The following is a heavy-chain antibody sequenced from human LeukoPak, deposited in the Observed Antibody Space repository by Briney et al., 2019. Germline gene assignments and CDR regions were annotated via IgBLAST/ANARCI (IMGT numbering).Heavy chain of an antibody. V-gene: IGHV3-64*01. D-gene: IGHD2-15*01. CDR1: GFTFSSYS. Sequence: SLRLSSAASGFTFSSYSMHWVRQAPGKGMEYVSAISSNGGSTNYANSVKGRSTISREDSKNTLYLQMGSLRAEDMAVYYCARDHMAGSGGWFDPWGQGTLVTVSS. CDR2: ISSNGGST. J-gene: IGHJ5*02. CDR3: ARDHMAGSGGWFDP.